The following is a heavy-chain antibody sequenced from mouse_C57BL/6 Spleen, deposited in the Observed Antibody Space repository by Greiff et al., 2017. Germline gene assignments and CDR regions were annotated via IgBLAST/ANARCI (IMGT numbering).Heavy chain of an antibody. CDR1: GYAFSSYW. CDR2: IYPGDGGT. Sequence: VQLQQSGAELVKPGASVKISCKASGYAFSSYWMNWVKQRPGKGLEWIGQIYPGDGGTNYNGKFKGKATLTADKSSSTAYMQLSSLTSEDSAVYCGARRDSMATVGATGEGWDDYWGQGTTLTVSS. CDR3: ARRDSMATVGATGEGWDDY. V-gene: IGHV1-80*01. D-gene: IGHD1-2*01. J-gene: IGHJ2*01.